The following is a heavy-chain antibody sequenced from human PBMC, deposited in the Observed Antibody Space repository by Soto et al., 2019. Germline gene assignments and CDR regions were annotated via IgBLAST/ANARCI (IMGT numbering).Heavy chain of an antibody. CDR3: RTVFEE. J-gene: IGHJ3*01. CDR1: GFTFTNYW. V-gene: IGHV3-74*01. D-gene: IGHD1-1*01. Sequence: EVQVVESGGGLVQPGGSLRLSCAASGFTFTNYWMHWVRQLPGEGLVWVSRIDNHGDGTSYADFVKGRFTISRHNAKNTLYLQVNSLRVELTTIYSSRTVFEEWGQGTMVTV. CDR2: IDNHGDGT.